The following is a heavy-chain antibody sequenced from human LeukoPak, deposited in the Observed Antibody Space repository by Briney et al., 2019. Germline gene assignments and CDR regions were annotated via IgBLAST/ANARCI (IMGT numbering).Heavy chain of an antibody. J-gene: IGHJ6*02. V-gene: IGHV1-46*01. Sequence: ASVKVSFKASGYTFTSYYMHWVRQAPGQGLEWMGIINPSGGSTSYAQKVQGRVTMTRDTSTSKVYMELSRLRSEDTAVYYCARDQVVRGVITMDYYYGMDVWGQGTTVTVSS. D-gene: IGHD3-10*01. CDR3: ARDQVVRGVITMDYYYGMDV. CDR1: GYTFTSYY. CDR2: INPSGGST.